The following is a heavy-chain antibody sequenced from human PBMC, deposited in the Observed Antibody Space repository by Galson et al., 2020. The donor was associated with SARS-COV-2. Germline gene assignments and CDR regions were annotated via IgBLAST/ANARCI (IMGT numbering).Heavy chain of an antibody. CDR1: GFTFSSYG. CDR2: IWYDGSNK. CDR3: ARRTYDSSGFDY. J-gene: IGHJ4*02. V-gene: IGHV3-33*01. D-gene: IGHD3-22*01. Sequence: GGSLRLSCAASGFTFSSYGMHWVRQAPGKGLEWVAVIWYDGSNKYYADSVKGRFTISRDNSKNTLYLQMNSLRAEDTAVYYRARRTYDSSGFDYWGQGTLVTISS.